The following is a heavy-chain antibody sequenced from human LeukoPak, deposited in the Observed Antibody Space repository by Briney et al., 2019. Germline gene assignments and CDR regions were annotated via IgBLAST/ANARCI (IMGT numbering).Heavy chain of an antibody. D-gene: IGHD3-3*01. CDR1: GYTFTSYY. J-gene: IGHJ1*01. Sequence: ASVKVSCKASGYTFTSYYMHWVRQATGQGQERKGQMNTNSGNTGYSQNFQGRVTMTRDTSISTAYMELSSLMSEDTAVYYCARGLPKAVFGVVIEDWGQGTLVTVSS. CDR2: MNTNSGNT. V-gene: IGHV1-8*02. CDR3: ARGLPKAVFGVVIED.